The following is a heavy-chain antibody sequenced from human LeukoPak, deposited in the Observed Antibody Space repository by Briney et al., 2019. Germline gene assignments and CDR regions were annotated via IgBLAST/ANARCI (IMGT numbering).Heavy chain of an antibody. CDR3: ARDLAYSRLDY. J-gene: IGHJ4*02. V-gene: IGHV3-7*01. CDR1: GFAVSSNY. Sequence: GGSLRLSCAASGFAVSSNYMSWVRQAPGKGLEWVASINPDGNKKYSADSVKGRFTISRDNAENSLYLQMNSLRVEDTAFYYCARDLAYSRLDYWGQGMLVTVSS. D-gene: IGHD5-18*01. CDR2: INPDGNKK.